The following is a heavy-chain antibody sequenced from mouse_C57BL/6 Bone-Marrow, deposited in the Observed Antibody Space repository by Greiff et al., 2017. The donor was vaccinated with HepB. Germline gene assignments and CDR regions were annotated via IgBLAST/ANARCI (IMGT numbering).Heavy chain of an antibody. D-gene: IGHD3-2*02. CDR2: IHPNSGRT. CDR1: GYTFTSYW. J-gene: IGHJ2*01. Sequence: QVQLQQPGAELVKPGASVKLSCKASGYTFTSYWMHWVKQRPGQGLEWIGMIHPNSGRTNYNEKFKSKATLTVDKSSSTAYMQLSSLTSEDSAVYYCAREGSSGYEYFDYWGQGTTLTVSS. CDR3: AREGSSGYEYFDY. V-gene: IGHV1-64*01.